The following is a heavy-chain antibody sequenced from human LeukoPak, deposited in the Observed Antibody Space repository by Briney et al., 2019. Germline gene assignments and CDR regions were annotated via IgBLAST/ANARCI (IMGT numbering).Heavy chain of an antibody. Sequence: GGSLRLSCAASGFAFSSYALHWVRQAPGQGPQWVASISYDGNNKYYADSVRGRFTISRDSAKNTLYLQMNSLSTEDTAMYYCARSIVVVTYLAYWGQGTLVTVSS. CDR2: ISYDGNNK. CDR1: GFAFSSYA. CDR3: ARSIVVVTYLAY. V-gene: IGHV3-30-3*01. J-gene: IGHJ4*02. D-gene: IGHD2-21*02.